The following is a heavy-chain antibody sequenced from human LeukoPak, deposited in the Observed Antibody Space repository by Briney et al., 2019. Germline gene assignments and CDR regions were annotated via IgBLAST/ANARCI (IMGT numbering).Heavy chain of an antibody. CDR3: ARGIAVAGTNYYYYMDV. Sequence: XVKVSCKASGGTFSSYTISWVRQAPGQGIEWMGRIIPILGIANYAQKFQGRVTITADKSTRTAYMEMSSLRSEDTAVYYCARGIAVAGTNYYYYMDVWGKGTTVTVSS. CDR2: IIPILGIA. J-gene: IGHJ6*03. V-gene: IGHV1-69*02. D-gene: IGHD6-19*01. CDR1: GGTFSSYT.